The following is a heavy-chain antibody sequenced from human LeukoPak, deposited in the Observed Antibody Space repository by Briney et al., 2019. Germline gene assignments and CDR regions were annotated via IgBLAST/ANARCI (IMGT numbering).Heavy chain of an antibody. CDR2: FDPDDGET. CDR1: GDILTDVS. Sequence: GASVKVSCKVSGDILTDVSMHWVRQAPGKGLEWMGGFDPDDGETIYAQRFQGRVTMTEDTSTDTAYMYLSSLRSEDTAVYYCATVRPKARSGSYFHYYDYMDVWGQGTTVTVSS. CDR3: ATVRPKARSGSYFHYYDYMDV. J-gene: IGHJ6*03. V-gene: IGHV1-24*01. D-gene: IGHD1-26*01.